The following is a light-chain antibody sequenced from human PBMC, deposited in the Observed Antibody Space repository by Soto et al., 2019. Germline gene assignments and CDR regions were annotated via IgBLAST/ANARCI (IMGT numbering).Light chain of an antibody. Sequence: DIVMTQSPDSLAVSLGEMATINCKSSRSVLYRSNNKNYLAWYQHNSGQSPRLLIYDTSTRATGVLARFSGSRSGPEFTLTINSLQSEDFAIYYCQPYNNWPLTFGGGTKVDIK. CDR1: RSVLYRSNNKNY. CDR3: QPYNNWPLT. CDR2: DTS. J-gene: IGKJ4*01. V-gene: IGKV4-1*01.